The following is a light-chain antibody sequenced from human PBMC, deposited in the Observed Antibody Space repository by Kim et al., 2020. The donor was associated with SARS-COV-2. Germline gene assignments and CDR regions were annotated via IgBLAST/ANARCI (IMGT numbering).Light chain of an antibody. CDR1: QSVLYSSNNKNY. CDR3: QQYYSTPRT. CDR2: WAS. J-gene: IGKJ1*01. Sequence: ATINCTYSQSVLYSSNNKNYLAWYQQKPGQPPKLLIYWASTRESGVPDRFSGSGSGTDFTLTISSLQAEDVAVYYCQQYYSTPRTFGQGTKVDIK. V-gene: IGKV4-1*01.